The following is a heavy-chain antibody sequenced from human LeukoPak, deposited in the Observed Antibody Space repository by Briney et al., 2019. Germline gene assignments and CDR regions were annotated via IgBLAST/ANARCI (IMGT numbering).Heavy chain of an antibody. V-gene: IGHV1-2*02. CDR3: ARAWRQLTYHPFDY. J-gene: IGHJ4*02. CDR2: INPNSGGT. CDR1: GYTFTGYY. Sequence: ASVKVSCKASGYTFTGYYMHWVRQAPGQGLEWMGWINPNSGGTNYVQKFQGRVTMTRDTSISTAYMELSRLRSDDTAVYYCARAWRQLTYHPFDYWGQGTLVTVSS. D-gene: IGHD2-2*01.